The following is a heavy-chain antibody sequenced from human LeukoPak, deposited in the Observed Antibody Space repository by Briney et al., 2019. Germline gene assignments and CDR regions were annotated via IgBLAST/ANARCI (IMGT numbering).Heavy chain of an antibody. D-gene: IGHD4-11*01. Sequence: PSETLSLTCTVSGGSISTSNYYWGWLRQPPGKGLEWIGNIFYSGSTYYSPSLRSRVTISVDTSKNQFSLRLNSVTAADTAVYYCARGNLWDYRRYYYYMDVWGKGTTVTVSS. CDR2: IFYSGST. CDR3: ARGNLWDYRRYYYYMDV. V-gene: IGHV4-39*07. CDR1: GGSISTSNYY. J-gene: IGHJ6*03.